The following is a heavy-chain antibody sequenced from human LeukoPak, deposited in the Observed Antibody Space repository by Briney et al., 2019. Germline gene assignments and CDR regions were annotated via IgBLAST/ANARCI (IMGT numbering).Heavy chain of an antibody. CDR2: IWYDGSNK. Sequence: GGSLRLSCAASGFTFSSYGMHWVRQAPGKGLEWVAVIWYDGSNKYYADSVKGRFTISRDNAKNSLYLQMNSLRDEDTAVYYCARDQSRYCSGGSCGGKLDDYWGQGTLVTVSS. V-gene: IGHV3-33*01. J-gene: IGHJ4*02. CDR1: GFTFSSYG. CDR3: ARDQSRYCSGGSCGGKLDDY. D-gene: IGHD2-15*01.